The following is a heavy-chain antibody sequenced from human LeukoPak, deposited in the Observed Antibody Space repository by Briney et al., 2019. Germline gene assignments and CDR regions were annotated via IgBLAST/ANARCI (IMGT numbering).Heavy chain of an antibody. J-gene: IGHJ4*02. Sequence: PGGSLRLSCAASGFTFSSYGMHWVRQAPGKGLEWVAVIWYDGSNKYYADSVKGRFTISRDNSKNTLYLQMNSLRAEDTAVYYCARDLSDYCSSTSCYTNYFDYWAREPWSPSPQ. CDR1: GFTFSSYG. CDR3: ARDLSDYCSSTSCYTNYFDY. V-gene: IGHV3-33*01. D-gene: IGHD2-2*02. CDR2: IWYDGSNK.